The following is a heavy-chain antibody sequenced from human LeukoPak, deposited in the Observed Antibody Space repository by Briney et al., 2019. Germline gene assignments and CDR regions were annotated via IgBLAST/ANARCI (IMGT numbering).Heavy chain of an antibody. V-gene: IGHV4-59*08. CDR2: IYYSGST. CDR1: GGSTSSYY. CDR3: ARQGRVIEMATV. J-gene: IGHJ4*02. D-gene: IGHD5-24*01. Sequence: PSETLSLTCTVSGGSTSSYYWSWTRQPPGKGLEWIGYIYYSGSTNYNPSLKSRVTISVDTSKNQFSLKLSSVTAADTAVYYCARQGRVIEMATVWGQGTLVTVSS.